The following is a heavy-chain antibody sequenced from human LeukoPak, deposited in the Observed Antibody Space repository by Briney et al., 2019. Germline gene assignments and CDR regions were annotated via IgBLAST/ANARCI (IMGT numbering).Heavy chain of an antibody. CDR3: ARGPLQTIPTSKIVVYYYPFDY. CDR1: GGSISSGDYF. Sequence: SQTLSLTCTVSGGSISSGDYFWSWIRQPPGKGLEWIGYIYYSGRTHYNPSLKSRVTISVDTSKNQFSLKLSSVTAADTAVYYCARGPLQTIPTSKIVVYYYPFDYLGQGTLVTVSS. J-gene: IGHJ4*02. D-gene: IGHD3-22*01. CDR2: IYYSGRT. V-gene: IGHV4-30-4*08.